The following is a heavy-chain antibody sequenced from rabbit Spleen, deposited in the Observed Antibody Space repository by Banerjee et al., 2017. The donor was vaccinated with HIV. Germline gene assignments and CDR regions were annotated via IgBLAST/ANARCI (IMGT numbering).Heavy chain of an antibody. CDR3: ARGAPDADWAFPYYLNL. CDR2: INVVTGKA. D-gene: IGHD2-1*01. CDR1: GFSFSNKAV. J-gene: IGHJ4*01. Sequence: QERLVESGGGLVKPEGSLKLSCTASGFSFSNKAVMCWVRQAPGKGLEWIACINVVTGKAVYASWAKGRFTFSKTSSTTVTLQMPSLTAADTATYFCARGAPDADWAFPYYLNLWGPGTLVTVS. V-gene: IGHV1S45*01.